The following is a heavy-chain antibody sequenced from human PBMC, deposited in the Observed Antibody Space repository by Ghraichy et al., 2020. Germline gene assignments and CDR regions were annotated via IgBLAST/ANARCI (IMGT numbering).Heavy chain of an antibody. CDR2: IYYSGTT. D-gene: IGHD1-1*01. J-gene: IGHJ4*02. Sequence: ESLNICCTVADDSINRSPYYWGWIRQPPGKGLEWIGSIYYSGTTYYNPSLKSRVTISVDTSKNQFSLKLSSVTASDTAVYYCARQKIQLGAAVYWGQGTLVTVSS. V-gene: IGHV4-39*01. CDR3: ARQKIQLGAAVY. CDR1: DDSINRSPYY.